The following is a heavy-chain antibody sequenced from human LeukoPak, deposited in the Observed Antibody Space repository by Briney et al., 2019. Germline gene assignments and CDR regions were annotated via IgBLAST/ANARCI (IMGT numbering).Heavy chain of an antibody. CDR3: AKGDNYYDSSGYYYVRALFDY. D-gene: IGHD3-22*01. V-gene: IGHV3-23*01. CDR1: GFTFSSYA. J-gene: IGHJ4*02. CDR2: ISYSGGST. Sequence: GGSLRLSCAASGFTFSSYAMSWVRQAPGKGLEWVSTISYSGGSTYYADSVKGRFAISRDSSKNTLYLQMDSLRAEDTAVYYCAKGDNYYDSSGYYYVRALFDYWGQGTLVTVSS.